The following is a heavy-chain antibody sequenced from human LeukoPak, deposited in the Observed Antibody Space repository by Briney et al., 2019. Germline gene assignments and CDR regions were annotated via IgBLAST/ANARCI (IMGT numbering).Heavy chain of an antibody. J-gene: IGHJ6*02. D-gene: IGHD3-10*01. CDR1: GYTFTNYW. CDR2: IYPGDSDT. Sequence: GESLKISCKGSGYTFTNYWIGWVRQMPGKGLEWMGIIYPGDSDTRYGPSFQGQVTISADKSINTAYLQWSSLGASDTAIYYCARSGQLLWVGDARRPYYYAIDVWGQGTTVTVSS. CDR3: ARSGQLLWVGDARRPYYYAIDV. V-gene: IGHV5-51*01.